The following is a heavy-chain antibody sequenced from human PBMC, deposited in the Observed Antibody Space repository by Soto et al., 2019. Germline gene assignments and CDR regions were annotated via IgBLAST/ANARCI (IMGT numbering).Heavy chain of an antibody. J-gene: IGHJ4*02. Sequence: PSETLSLTSTVSGGSISSGDYYWSWIRQPPGKGLEWIGYIYYSGSTYYNPSLKSRVTISVDTSKNQFSLKLSSVTAADTAVYYCERDLVRGVIDYWGQRTHGTVYS. V-gene: IGHV4-30-4*01. CDR1: GGSISSGDYY. CDR3: ERDLVRGVIDY. D-gene: IGHD3-10*01. CDR2: IYYSGST.